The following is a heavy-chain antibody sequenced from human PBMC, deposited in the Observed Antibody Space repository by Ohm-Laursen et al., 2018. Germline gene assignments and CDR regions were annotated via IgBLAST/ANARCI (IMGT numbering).Heavy chain of an antibody. V-gene: IGHV3-30*18. CDR2: ISNDGSKK. CDR3: AKGSGTFSMGSADY. J-gene: IGHJ4*02. CDR1: GFTFSSYG. D-gene: IGHD3-10*01. Sequence: SLRLSCTASGFTFSSYGIHWVRQAPGKGLEWVAVISNDGSKKYYEDSVKGRFTISRDNSKNTVYLQMDSLRADDTALYYCAKGSGTFSMGSADYWGQGTLVTVSS.